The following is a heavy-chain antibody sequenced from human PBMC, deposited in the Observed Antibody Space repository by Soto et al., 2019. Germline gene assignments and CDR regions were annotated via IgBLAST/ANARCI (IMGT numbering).Heavy chain of an antibody. D-gene: IGHD6-19*01. CDR2: ISYDGSNK. CDR3: AKDLWQWLVTTFFDY. CDR1: GFTFSSYG. Sequence: GGSLRLSCAASGFTFSSYGMHWVRQAPGKGLEWVAVISYDGSNKYYADSVKGRFTISRDNSKNTLYLQMNSLRAEDTAVYYCAKDLWQWLVTTFFDYWGQGTLVTVSS. V-gene: IGHV3-30*18. J-gene: IGHJ4*02.